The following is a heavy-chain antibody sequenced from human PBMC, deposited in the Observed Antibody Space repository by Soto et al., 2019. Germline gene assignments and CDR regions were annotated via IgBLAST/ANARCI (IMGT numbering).Heavy chain of an antibody. CDR1: GDSVSSNSAA. V-gene: IGHV6-1*01. Sequence: SQTLSLTCAISGDSVSSNSAAWNWIRQSPSRGLEWLGRTYYRSKWYNDYAVSVKSRITINPDTSKNQFSLQLNSVTPEDTAAYYCAREWMVRGVKYYYYGMDVWGQGTTVTVS. D-gene: IGHD3-10*01. CDR2: TYYRSKWYN. CDR3: AREWMVRGVKYYYYGMDV. J-gene: IGHJ6*02.